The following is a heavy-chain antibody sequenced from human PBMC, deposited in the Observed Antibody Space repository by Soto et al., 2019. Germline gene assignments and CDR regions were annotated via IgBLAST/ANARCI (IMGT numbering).Heavy chain of an antibody. V-gene: IGHV6-1*01. CDR2: TYYRSKWYN. CDR1: GDSVSSNSAA. D-gene: IGHD3-10*01. CDR3: ASARLWFGELIFDY. J-gene: IGHJ4*02. Sequence: PSQTLSLTCAISGDSVSSNSAAWNWIRQSPSRGLEWLGGTYYRSKWYNDYAVSVKSRITINPDTSKNQFSLQLNSVTPEDTAVYYCASARLWFGELIFDYWGQGTLVTVSS.